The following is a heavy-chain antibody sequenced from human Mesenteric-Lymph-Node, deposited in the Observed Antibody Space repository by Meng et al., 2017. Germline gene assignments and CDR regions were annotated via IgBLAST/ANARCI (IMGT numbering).Heavy chain of an antibody. CDR1: GCTLSDHY. CDR2: SRDKSRSYTT. J-gene: IGHJ4*02. V-gene: IGHV3-72*01. CDR3: ATGLSGGNDVGY. D-gene: IGHD4-23*01. Sequence: EVQLVEHGGGSVQPGGSRRPSCAASGCTLSDHYMDWVRQAPGKGLGWVGRSRDKSRSYTTEYAASVKGRFTISRDDSQNSLFLQMNSLKTEDTAVYYCATGLSGGNDVGYWGQGTLVTVSS.